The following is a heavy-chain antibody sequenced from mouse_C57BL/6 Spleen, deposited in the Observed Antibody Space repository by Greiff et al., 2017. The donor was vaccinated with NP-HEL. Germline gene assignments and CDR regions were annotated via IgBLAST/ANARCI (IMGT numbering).Heavy chain of an antibody. J-gene: IGHJ2*01. D-gene: IGHD1-3*01. CDR1: GYSITSGYY. CDR3: ARGEHKLLSYFDY. Sequence: EVQLQESGPGLVKPSQSLSLTCSVTGYSITSGYYWNWIRQFPGNKLEWMGYISYDGSNNYNPSLKNRISITRDTSKNQFFLKLNSVTTEDTATYYCARGEHKLLSYFDYWGQGTTLTVSS. V-gene: IGHV3-6*01. CDR2: ISYDGSN.